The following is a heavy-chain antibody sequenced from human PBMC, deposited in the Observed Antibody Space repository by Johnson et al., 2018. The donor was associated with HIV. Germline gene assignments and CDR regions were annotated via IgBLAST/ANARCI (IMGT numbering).Heavy chain of an antibody. D-gene: IGHD2-8*01. Sequence: VQLVESGGGLVQPGGSLRLSCAASGFTVSTNSMSWVRQAPGKGLEWVSVIYSGDNTLYADSVKGRFTISRDNSKNTLFLQMNSLRVEDTAVYYCARLKNGAFDIWCPGTMVTVSS. CDR2: IYSGDNT. J-gene: IGHJ3*02. CDR3: ARLKNGAFDI. CDR1: GFTVSTNS. V-gene: IGHV3-66*01.